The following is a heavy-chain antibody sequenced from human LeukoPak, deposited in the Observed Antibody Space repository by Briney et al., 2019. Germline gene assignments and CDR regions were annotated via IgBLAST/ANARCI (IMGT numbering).Heavy chain of an antibody. J-gene: IGHJ4*02. D-gene: IGHD5-18*01. CDR3: ANQWVQLWSPFDY. CDR2: ISSSSSYI. CDR1: GFTFSSYS. Sequence: GGSLRLSCAASGFTFSSYSMNWVRQAPGKGLEWVSSISSSSSYIYYADSVKGRFTISRDNAKNSLYLQMNSLRAEDTAVYYCANQWVQLWSPFDYWGQGTLVTVSS. V-gene: IGHV3-21*01.